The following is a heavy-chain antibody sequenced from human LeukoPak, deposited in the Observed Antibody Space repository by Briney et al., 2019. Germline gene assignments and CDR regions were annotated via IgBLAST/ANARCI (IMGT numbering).Heavy chain of an antibody. CDR2: TYYRSKWYN. CDR1: GDSVSSNSAT. V-gene: IGHV6-1*01. CDR3: ARDLAGFGGYSYGMVDY. D-gene: IGHD5-18*01. J-gene: IGHJ4*02. Sequence: SQTLSLTCAISGDSVSSNSATWNWIRQSPSRGLEWLGRTYYRSKWYNDYALSVKSRITINPDTSKNQFSLHLNSVTPEDTAMYYCARDLAGFGGYSYGMVDYWGQGTLVTVSS.